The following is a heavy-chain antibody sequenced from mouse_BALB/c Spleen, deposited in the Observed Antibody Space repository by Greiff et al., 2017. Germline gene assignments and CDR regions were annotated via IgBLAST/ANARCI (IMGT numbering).Heavy chain of an antibody. CDR1: GYTFTSYW. J-gene: IGHJ4*01. CDR3: ARCAYGNYGNYYAMDY. D-gene: IGHD2-10*02. CDR2: INPSTGYT. V-gene: IGHV1-7*01. Sequence: VKLMESGAELAKPGASVKMSCKASGYTFTSYWMHWVKQRPGQGLEWIGYINPSTGYTEYNQKFKDKATLTADKSSSTAYMQLSSLTSEDSAVYYCARCAYGNYGNYYAMDYWGQGTSVTVSS.